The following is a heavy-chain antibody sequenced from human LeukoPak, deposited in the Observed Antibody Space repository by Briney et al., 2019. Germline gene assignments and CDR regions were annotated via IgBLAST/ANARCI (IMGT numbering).Heavy chain of an antibody. J-gene: IGHJ1*01. Sequence: GGSLRLSCAASGFTFSSYGMHWVRQAPGKGLEWVAVIWYDGSNKYYADSVKGRFTISRDNSKNTLYLQMNSLRAEDTAVYYCARDLHDYGDLLYFQHWGQAPWSPSPQ. CDR3: ARDLHDYGDLLYFQH. CDR1: GFTFSSYG. V-gene: IGHV3-33*08. D-gene: IGHD4-17*01. CDR2: IWYDGSNK.